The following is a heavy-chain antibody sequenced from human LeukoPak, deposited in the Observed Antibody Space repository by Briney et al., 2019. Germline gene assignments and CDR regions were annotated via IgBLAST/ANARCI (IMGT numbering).Heavy chain of an antibody. Sequence: GGSLRLSCAASGFTFSSYAMSWVRQAPGKWLEWVSAISGSGGSTYYADSVKGRFTISRDNSKNTLYLQMNSLRAEDTAVYYCAREGYSYDKYYFDYWGQGTLVTVSS. CDR1: GFTFSSYA. V-gene: IGHV3-23*01. J-gene: IGHJ4*02. CDR2: ISGSGGST. D-gene: IGHD5-18*01. CDR3: AREGYSYDKYYFDY.